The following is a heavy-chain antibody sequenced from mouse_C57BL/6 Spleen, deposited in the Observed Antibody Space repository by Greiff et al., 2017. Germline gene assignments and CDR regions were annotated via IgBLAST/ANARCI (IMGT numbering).Heavy chain of an antibody. CDR3: ARGYYGNSWFAY. V-gene: IGHV1-69*01. D-gene: IGHD2-1*01. Sequence: QVQLKQPGAELVMPGASVKMSCKASGYTFTSYWMHWVKQRTGQGLEWIGEIDPSDSYTNYNQKFKGKSTLTVDKSSSTAYMQLSSLTSEDSAVYYCARGYYGNSWFAYWGQGTLVTVSA. J-gene: IGHJ3*01. CDR2: IDPSDSYT. CDR1: GYTFTSYW.